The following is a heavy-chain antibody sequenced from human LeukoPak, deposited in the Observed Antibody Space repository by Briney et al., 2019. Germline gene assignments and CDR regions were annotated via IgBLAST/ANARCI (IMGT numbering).Heavy chain of an antibody. V-gene: IGHV1-2*06. CDR3: ARPRVIYYGSGSYDD. D-gene: IGHD3-10*01. CDR2: INPNRGGT. J-gene: IGHJ4*02. Sequence: ASVKVSCKASGYTFTGYYMHWVRQAPGQGLEWMGRINPNRGGTNYAQKFQGRVTMTRDTSISTAYMELSRLRSDDTAVYYCARPRVIYYGSGSYDDWGQGTLVTVSS. CDR1: GYTFTGYY.